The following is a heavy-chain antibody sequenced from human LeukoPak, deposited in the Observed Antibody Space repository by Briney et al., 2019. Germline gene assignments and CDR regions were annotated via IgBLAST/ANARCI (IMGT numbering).Heavy chain of an antibody. CDR1: GSTLTDFS. CDR2: YGPEDGET. V-gene: IGHV1-24*01. J-gene: IGHJ4*02. Sequence: ASVKVSCKLPGSTLTDFSMHWVRQAPGKGLEWMGGYGPEDGETIYAQSFQGRVTMTDDSSTDTVYMDLSSLRSEDTAMYYCATDNFEFWGQGTQVTVSS. CDR3: ATDNFEF.